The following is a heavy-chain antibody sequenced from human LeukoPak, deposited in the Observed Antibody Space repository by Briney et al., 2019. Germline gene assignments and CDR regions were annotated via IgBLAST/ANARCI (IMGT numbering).Heavy chain of an antibody. J-gene: IGHJ5*02. CDR3: ARDNMVRGYNWFDP. V-gene: IGHV4-31*03. Sequence: SETLSLTCTVSGGSISSGGYYWSWIRQHPGKGLEWIGYIYYSGSTYYNPSLKSRVTISVDRSKNQFSLKLSSVTAADTAVYYCARDNMVRGYNWFDPWGQGTLVTVSS. CDR2: IYYSGST. D-gene: IGHD3-10*01. CDR1: GGSISSGGYY.